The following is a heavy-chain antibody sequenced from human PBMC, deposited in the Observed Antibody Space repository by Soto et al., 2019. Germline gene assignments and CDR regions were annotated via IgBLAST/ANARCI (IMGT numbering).Heavy chain of an antibody. Sequence: PSETLSLTCTVSGGSLSSGGYYWSWIRHHPGKGLEWIGYIYYSGSTYYNPSLKSRVTISVDTSKNQFSLKLSSVTAADTAVYYCPRDSPQNDYYYYGMDVWGQGTTVTVSS. J-gene: IGHJ6*01. CDR1: GGSLSSGGYY. V-gene: IGHV4-31*03. CDR2: IYYSGST. CDR3: PRDSPQNDYYYYGMDV.